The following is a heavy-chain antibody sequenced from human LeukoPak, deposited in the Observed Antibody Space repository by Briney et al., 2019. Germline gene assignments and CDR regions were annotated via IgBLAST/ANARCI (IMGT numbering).Heavy chain of an antibody. D-gene: IGHD3-3*01. CDR1: GGSISSGGYY. CDR3: ARARDLTIFGVVNPGTLDY. V-gene: IGHV4-31*03. CDR2: IYYSGST. J-gene: IGHJ4*02. Sequence: SQTLSLTCTVSGGSISSGGYYWSWIRQHPGKGLEWIGYIYYSGSTYYNPSLKSRVTISVDTSKNQFSLKLSSVTAADTAVYYCARARDLTIFGVVNPGTLDYWGQGTLVTASS.